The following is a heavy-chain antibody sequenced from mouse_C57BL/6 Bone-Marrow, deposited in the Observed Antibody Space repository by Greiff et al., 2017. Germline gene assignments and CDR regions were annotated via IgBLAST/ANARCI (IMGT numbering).Heavy chain of an antibody. Sequence: QVQLQQPGAELVKPGASVKMSCKASGYTFTSYWITWVKQRPGQGLEWIGDIYPGSGSTNYNEKFKSKATLTVDTSSSTAYMQLSSLTSEDTAVYYCTTRLQDYYAMDYWGQGTSVTVSS. CDR3: TTRLQDYYAMDY. CDR1: GYTFTSYW. V-gene: IGHV1-55*01. CDR2: IYPGSGST. D-gene: IGHD2-2*01. J-gene: IGHJ4*01.